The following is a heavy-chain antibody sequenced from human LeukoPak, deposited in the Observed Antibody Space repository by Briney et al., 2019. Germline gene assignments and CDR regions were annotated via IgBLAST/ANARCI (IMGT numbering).Heavy chain of an antibody. D-gene: IGHD3-22*01. CDR3: ARVPRNYYDSSGYVDY. V-gene: IGHV4-31*03. CDR1: GGSISSGGYY. J-gene: IGHJ4*02. CDR2: IYYSGRT. Sequence: PSETLSLTCTVSGGSISSGGYYWSWIRQHPGKGLEGSGYIYYSGRTYYNPSLKSGVTKSVDTSKNQFYLKLSSVTAADTAVYYCARVPRNYYDSSGYVDYWGQGTLVTVSS.